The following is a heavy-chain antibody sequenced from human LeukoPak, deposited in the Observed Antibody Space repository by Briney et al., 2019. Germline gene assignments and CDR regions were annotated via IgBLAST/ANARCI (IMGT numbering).Heavy chain of an antibody. V-gene: IGHV3-7*01. Sequence: GGSLRLSCVVSGFTFGHYWMSWVRQAPRKVVERVANINQNENEKYYVDSVKGRFTVFRDNAKNSLYLQMSSLRAEDTAVYYCVNDQARERGYWGQGTLVTVSS. CDR1: GFTFGHYW. D-gene: IGHD1-1*01. J-gene: IGHJ4*02. CDR2: INQNENEK. CDR3: VNDQARERGY.